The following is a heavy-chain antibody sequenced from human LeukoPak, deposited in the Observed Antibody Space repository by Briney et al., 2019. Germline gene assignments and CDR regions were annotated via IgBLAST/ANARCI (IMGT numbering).Heavy chain of an antibody. D-gene: IGHD3-22*01. CDR3: ARVKTRRYYDRSFDY. J-gene: IGHJ4*02. CDR1: GGSISSYY. CDR2: IYTSGST. V-gene: IGHV4-4*07. Sequence: SETLSLTCTVSGGSISSYYWSWIRQPAGKGLEWIGRIYTSGSTNYNPSLKSRVTMSLDTSKNQVSLKLNSVSAADTAVYYCARVKTRRYYDRSFDYWGQGTLVTVSS.